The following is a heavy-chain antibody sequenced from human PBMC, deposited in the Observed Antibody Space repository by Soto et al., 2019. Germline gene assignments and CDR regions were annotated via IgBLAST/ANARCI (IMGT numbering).Heavy chain of an antibody. D-gene: IGHD3-3*01. CDR2: IRSKAYGGTT. Sequence: SLRLSCTASGFTFGDYAMSWVRQAPGKGLEWVGFIRSKAYGGTTEYAASVKGRFTISRDDSKSIAYLQMNSLKTEDTAVYYCTRAYYDFWSGYYTNFDYWGQGTLDTVSS. J-gene: IGHJ4*02. CDR1: GFTFGDYA. V-gene: IGHV3-49*04. CDR3: TRAYYDFWSGYYTNFDY.